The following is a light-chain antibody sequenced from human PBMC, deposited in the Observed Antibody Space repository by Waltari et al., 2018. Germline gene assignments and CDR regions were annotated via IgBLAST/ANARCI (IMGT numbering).Light chain of an antibody. Sequence: QSALTQPASVSGSPGQSTTISCTGTRIDVGGYNHLSWYQQHPGTPPKLMIYEVRTRPSGVSNRFSGSKSGNTASLTISGLQAEDESDYYCSSYTTGSAWVFGGGTKLTVL. CDR1: RIDVGGYNH. CDR2: EVR. J-gene: IGLJ3*02. CDR3: SSYTTGSAWV. V-gene: IGLV2-14*01.